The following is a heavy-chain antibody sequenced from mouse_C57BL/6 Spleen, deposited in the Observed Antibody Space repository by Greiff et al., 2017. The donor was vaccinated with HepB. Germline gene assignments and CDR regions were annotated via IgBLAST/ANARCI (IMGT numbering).Heavy chain of an antibody. D-gene: IGHD2-14*01. CDR2: IDPSDSYT. CDR3: ARAHYGYDEGWFAY. CDR1: GYTFTSYW. J-gene: IGHJ3*01. V-gene: IGHV1-69*01. Sequence: QVQLQQSGAELVMPGASVKLSCKASGYTFTSYWMHWVKQRPGQGLEWIGEIDPSDSYTNYNQKFKGKSTLTVDKSSSTAYMQLSSLTSEDSAVYYCARAHYGYDEGWFAYWGQGTLVTVSA.